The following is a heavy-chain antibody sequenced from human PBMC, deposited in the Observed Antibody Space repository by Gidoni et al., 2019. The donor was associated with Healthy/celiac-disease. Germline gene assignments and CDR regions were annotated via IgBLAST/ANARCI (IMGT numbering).Heavy chain of an antibody. CDR2: RWYDGSNK. J-gene: IGHJ5*02. CDR1: GFTFSSDG. D-gene: IGHD5-18*01. CDR3: AREQDTAMVVGVADP. Sequence: QVQLVESGGGVVQPGRSLRLSCAASGFTFSSDGMHWVRQAPGKGLEWVAVRWYDGSNKYYADSVKGRFTISRDNSKNTLYLQMNSLRAEDTAVYYCAREQDTAMVVGVADPWGQGTLVTVSS. V-gene: IGHV3-33*01.